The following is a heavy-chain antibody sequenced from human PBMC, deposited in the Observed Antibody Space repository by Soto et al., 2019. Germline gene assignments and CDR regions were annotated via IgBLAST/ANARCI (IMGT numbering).Heavy chain of an antibody. D-gene: IGHD4-17*01. J-gene: IGHJ3*02. CDR1: GGSISGSNW. CDR3: PRVGPGATTVTTGAAFDI. V-gene: IGHV4-4*02. Sequence: QVQLQDSGPGLVKPSGTLSLTCAVSGGSISGSNWWSWVRQPPGKGLEWIGEIFHTGTANYNPSLGSRDTRSLENSKNQLSLNLFSVTAADTAVYYCPRVGPGATTVTTGAAFDIWGQGTMVTVSS. CDR2: IFHTGTA.